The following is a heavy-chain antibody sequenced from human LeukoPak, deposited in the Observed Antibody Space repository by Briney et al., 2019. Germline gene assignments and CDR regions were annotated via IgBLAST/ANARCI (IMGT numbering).Heavy chain of an antibody. V-gene: IGHV4-4*09. CDR3: ARHRAEMATITDDAFDI. D-gene: IGHD5-24*01. CDR2: IYTTGST. J-gene: IGHJ3*02. CDR1: GSSIGTYS. Sequence: SETLSLTCTVSGSSIGTYSWSWIRQPPGKGLEWVCYIYTTGSTHYNTSLKSRVPMSLDTSKNQPPLRLSALTAADTAVFYCARHRAEMATITDDAFDIWGQGTMVTVSS.